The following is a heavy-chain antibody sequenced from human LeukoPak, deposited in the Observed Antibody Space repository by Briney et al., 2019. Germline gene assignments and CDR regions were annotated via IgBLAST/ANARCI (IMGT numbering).Heavy chain of an antibody. CDR2: ISFDGSNI. V-gene: IGHV3-30-3*01. CDR1: GFSFSSYP. D-gene: IGHD2-21*01. CDR3: ARGLTRGFDS. Sequence: GGSLRLSCAASGFSFSSYPMHWVRQAPGKGLEWVAVISFDGSNIFYAESVKGRFTISRDNAKNTLYLQMNSLRVEDTAVYYCARGLTRGFDSWGQGTLVAVSS. J-gene: IGHJ4*02.